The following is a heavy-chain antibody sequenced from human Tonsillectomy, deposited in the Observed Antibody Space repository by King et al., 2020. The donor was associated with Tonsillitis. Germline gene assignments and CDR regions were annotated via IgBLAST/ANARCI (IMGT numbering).Heavy chain of an antibody. CDR1: GFTFSSYA. CDR2: ISGSGGST. V-gene: IGHV3-23*04. J-gene: IGHJ4*02. D-gene: IGHD5-24*01. CDR3: AKGDAGGGDGYNFGLDY. Sequence: VQLVESGGGLVQPGGSLRLSCAASGFTFSSYAMSWVRQAPGKGLEWVSAISGSGGSTYYADSVKGRFTISRDNSKNTLYLQMNSLRAEDTAVYYCAKGDAGGGDGYNFGLDYWGQGTLVTVSS.